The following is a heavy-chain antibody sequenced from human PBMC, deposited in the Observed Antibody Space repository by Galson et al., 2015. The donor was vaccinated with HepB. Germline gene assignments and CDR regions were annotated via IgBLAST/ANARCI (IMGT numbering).Heavy chain of an antibody. CDR2: ISGSGGST. CDR1: GFTFSSYA. Sequence: SLRLSCAASGFTFSSYAMSWVRQAPGKGLEWVSAISGSGGSTYYADSVKGRFTISRDNSKNTLYLQMNSLRAEDTAVYYCARDRSSSWYSLGAFDIWGQGTMVTVSS. J-gene: IGHJ3*02. CDR3: ARDRSSSWYSLGAFDI. D-gene: IGHD6-13*01. V-gene: IGHV3-23*01.